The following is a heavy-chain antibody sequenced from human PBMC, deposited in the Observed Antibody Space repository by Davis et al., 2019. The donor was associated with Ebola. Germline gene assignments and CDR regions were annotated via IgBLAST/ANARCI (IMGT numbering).Heavy chain of an antibody. Sequence: SETLSLTCSVSGASISSYYWSWIPQPPGKGLEWIGYIYYSGSTNYNPSLKIRFTISVDTSKNQFSLKLSSVTAAATAMYYCARRGTSSWYAGWFDPWGQGTLVTVSS. CDR2: IYYSGST. D-gene: IGHD6-13*01. CDR1: GASISSYY. J-gene: IGHJ5*02. V-gene: IGHV4-59*08. CDR3: ARRGTSSWYAGWFDP.